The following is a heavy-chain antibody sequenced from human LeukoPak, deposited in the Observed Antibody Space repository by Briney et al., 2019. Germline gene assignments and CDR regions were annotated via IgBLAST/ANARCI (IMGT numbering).Heavy chain of an antibody. V-gene: IGHV3-48*01. CDR3: ARTFYSSGTGVPIYY. J-gene: IGHJ4*02. CDR2: ISSSGSTI. D-gene: IGHD6-19*01. CDR1: GFTFSSYN. Sequence: GGSLRLSCAASGFTFSSYNMNWVRQAPGSGLEWVSYISSSGSTIFYADSVEGRFTISRDNAKNSLYLQMNSLRAEDTAVYYCARTFYSSGTGVPIYYWGQGTLVTVSS.